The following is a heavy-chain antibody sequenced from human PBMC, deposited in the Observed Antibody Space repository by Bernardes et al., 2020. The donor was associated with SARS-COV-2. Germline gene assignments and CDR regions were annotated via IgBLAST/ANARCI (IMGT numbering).Heavy chain of an antibody. CDR1: GGSISSYY. Sequence: SETLSLTCTVSGGSISSYYWSRIRQPPGKGLEWIGYIYYSGSTNYNPSLKSRVTISVDTSKNQFSLKLSSVTAADTAVYYCAVGYYYYYGMDVWGQGTTVTVSS. CDR3: AVGYYYYYGMDV. V-gene: IGHV4-59*01. J-gene: IGHJ6*02. CDR2: IYYSGST.